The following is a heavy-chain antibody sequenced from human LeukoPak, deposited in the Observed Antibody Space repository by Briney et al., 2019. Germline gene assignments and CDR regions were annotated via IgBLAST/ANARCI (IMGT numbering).Heavy chain of an antibody. Sequence: GGSLRLSCAASGFTLRTYWMSWVRQAPGKGLEWVANIKQDGSEKYYVDSVKGRFTISRDNAKNSLFLQMNSLRAEDTAVYYCARVRYGDYGFDAFNIWGQGTMVTVSS. CDR2: IKQDGSEK. J-gene: IGHJ3*02. V-gene: IGHV3-7*03. CDR3: ARVRYGDYGFDAFNI. CDR1: GFTLRTYW. D-gene: IGHD4-17*01.